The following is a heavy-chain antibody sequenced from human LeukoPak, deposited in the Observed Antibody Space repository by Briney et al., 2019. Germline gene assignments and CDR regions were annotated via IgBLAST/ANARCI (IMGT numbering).Heavy chain of an antibody. J-gene: IGHJ3*02. CDR3: AREPASMNRVLDI. V-gene: IGHV3-74*01. Sequence: GGSLRLSCAASGFTFSNYWMHWVRQAPGKGLVWVSRINSDGNITSYADSVKGRFTISRDNAKNTLYLQMNSLRVEDMAVYFCAREPASMNRVLDIWGQGTMVTVSS. CDR2: INSDGNIT. D-gene: IGHD2-2*01. CDR1: GFTFSNYW.